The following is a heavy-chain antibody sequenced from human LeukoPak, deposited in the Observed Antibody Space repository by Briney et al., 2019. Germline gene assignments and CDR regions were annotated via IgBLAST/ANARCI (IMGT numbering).Heavy chain of an antibody. CDR3: AGRIAVAGFDY. Sequence: SETLSLTCTVSGGSLSSDSSYWSWVRQPAGKGLEWIGRIYTSGSTNYNPSLNNRVTMSVDTSKTQFSLKLSSVTAADTAVYYCAGRIAVAGFDYWGQGTLVTISS. D-gene: IGHD6-19*01. CDR2: IYTSGST. CDR1: GGSLSSDSSY. V-gene: IGHV4-61*02. J-gene: IGHJ4*02.